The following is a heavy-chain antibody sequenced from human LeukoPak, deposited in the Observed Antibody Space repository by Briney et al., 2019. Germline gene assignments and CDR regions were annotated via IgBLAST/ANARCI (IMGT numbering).Heavy chain of an antibody. Sequence: PSETLSLTCTVSGVSINTYFWSWIRQPPGKGLEWIGYVYYNGITNYNPSLKSRGSISLDTSKNQFSLRLNSVTAAETAVYYCVSQLGGTTFHWGQGTLVTVSS. D-gene: IGHD1/OR15-1a*01. J-gene: IGHJ4*02. CDR3: VSQLGGTTFH. CDR1: GVSINTYF. V-gene: IGHV4-59*01. CDR2: VYYNGIT.